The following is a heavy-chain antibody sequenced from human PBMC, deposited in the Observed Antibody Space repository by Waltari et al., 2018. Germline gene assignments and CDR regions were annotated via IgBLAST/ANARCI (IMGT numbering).Heavy chain of an antibody. V-gene: IGHV3-21*01. CDR3: ARQRFHYYYYMDV. J-gene: IGHJ6*03. D-gene: IGHD3-10*01. CDR1: GFTFSSYS. Sequence: EVQLVESGGGLVKPGGSLRLSCAASGFTFSSYSMNWVRQAPGKGLEWVSSISSSSSYIYYADSVKGRFTISRDNAKNSLYLQMNSLRAEDTAVYYCARQRFHYYYYMDVWGKGTTVTISS. CDR2: ISSSSSYI.